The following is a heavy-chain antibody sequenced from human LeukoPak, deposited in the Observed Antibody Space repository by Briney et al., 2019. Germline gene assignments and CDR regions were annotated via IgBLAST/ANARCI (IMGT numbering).Heavy chain of an antibody. V-gene: IGHV4-59*08. CDR3: ARAPDRIFFRFDY. Sequence: SETLSLTCTVSGGSISSYYWSWIRQPPGKGLEWIGYIYYSGSTNYNPSLKSRVTISVDTSKNQFSLKLSSVTAADTAVYYCARAPDRIFFRFDYWGQGTLVTVSS. D-gene: IGHD1-14*01. J-gene: IGHJ4*02. CDR2: IYYSGST. CDR1: GGSISSYY.